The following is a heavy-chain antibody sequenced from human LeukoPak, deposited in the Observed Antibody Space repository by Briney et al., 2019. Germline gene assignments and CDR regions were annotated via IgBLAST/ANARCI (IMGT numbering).Heavy chain of an antibody. Sequence: ASVKVSCKASGYTFTGYYMHWVRQAPGQGLEWMGWINPNSGGTNYAQKFQGRVTMTRDTSISTAYMELSRLRSDDTAVYYCARLTYYYGSGNVSWGQGTLVTVSS. CDR2: INPNSGGT. D-gene: IGHD3-10*01. J-gene: IGHJ4*02. CDR3: ARLTYYYGSGNVS. CDR1: GYTFTGYY. V-gene: IGHV1-2*02.